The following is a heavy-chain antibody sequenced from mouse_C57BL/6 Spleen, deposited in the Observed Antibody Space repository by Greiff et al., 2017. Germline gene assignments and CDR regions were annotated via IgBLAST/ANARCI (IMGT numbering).Heavy chain of an antibody. CDR1: GFNIKDDY. J-gene: IGHJ2*01. Sequence: VQLQQSGAELVRPGASVKLSCTASGFNIKDDYMHWVKQRPEQGLEWIGWIDPENGDTEYASKFQGKATITADTSSNTAYLQLSSLTSEDTAVYYCTTGHSFDYWGQGTTLTVSS. V-gene: IGHV14-4*01. CDR2: IDPENGDT. CDR3: TTGHSFDY.